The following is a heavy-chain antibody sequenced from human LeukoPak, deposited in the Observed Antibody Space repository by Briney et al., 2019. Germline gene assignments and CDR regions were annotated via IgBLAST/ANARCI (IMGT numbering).Heavy chain of an antibody. Sequence: SETLSLTCADYGGSFSGYYWSWIRQPLGKGREWIGEINHRVSTNYNPSLKSRVTISVDTSKNQFSLKLSSVTAADTAVYYCARAHYYGSGSYYNRLSMDFDYWGQGTLVTVSS. CDR3: ARAHYYGSGSYYNRLSMDFDY. CDR1: GGSFSGYY. V-gene: IGHV4-34*01. J-gene: IGHJ4*02. CDR2: INHRVST. D-gene: IGHD3-10*01.